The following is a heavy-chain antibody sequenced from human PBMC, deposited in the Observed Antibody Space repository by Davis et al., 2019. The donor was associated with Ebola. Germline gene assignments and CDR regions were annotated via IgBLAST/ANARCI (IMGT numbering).Heavy chain of an antibody. Sequence: MPSETLSLTCTVSGGSISSYYWSWIRQPPGKGLEWIGYIYYSGSTYYNPSLKSRVTISVDTSKNQFSLKLSSVTAADTAVYYCARSPNYYDSSGYYVPFDYWGQGTLVTVSS. D-gene: IGHD3-22*01. CDR1: GGSISSYY. CDR2: IYYSGST. CDR3: ARSPNYYDSSGYYVPFDY. V-gene: IGHV4-59*12. J-gene: IGHJ4*02.